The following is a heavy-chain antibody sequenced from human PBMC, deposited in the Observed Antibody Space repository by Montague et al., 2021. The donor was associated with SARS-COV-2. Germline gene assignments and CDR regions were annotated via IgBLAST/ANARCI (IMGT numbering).Heavy chain of an antibody. CDR1: GGSITGYH. Sequence: SETLSLTCTVSGGSITGYHWSWLRRSPGKGLEWIAYIYDGGAVNXNPSLGSRVTISTDTSKNQLSLKVNSVTAADTAVYYCVRDHPYGGPRGAYDIWGQGTVVTVSS. CDR3: VRDHPYGGPRGAYDI. J-gene: IGHJ3*02. D-gene: IGHD4-23*01. CDR2: IYDGGAV. V-gene: IGHV4-59*01.